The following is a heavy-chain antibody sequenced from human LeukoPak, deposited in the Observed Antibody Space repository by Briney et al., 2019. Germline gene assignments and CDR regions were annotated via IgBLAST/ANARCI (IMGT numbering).Heavy chain of an antibody. CDR3: ARAMYSYGFYFDY. J-gene: IGHJ4*02. CDR1: GGSISSGAYY. CDR2: IFYSGNT. D-gene: IGHD5-18*01. V-gene: IGHV4-30-4*01. Sequence: SETLSLTCTVSGGSISSGAYYWTWIRQPPGKGLEWIGYIFYSGNTYYNPSLKSRVTISVDTSKIQFSLKLSSVTAADTAVYYCARAMYSYGFYFDYWGQGSLVTVSS.